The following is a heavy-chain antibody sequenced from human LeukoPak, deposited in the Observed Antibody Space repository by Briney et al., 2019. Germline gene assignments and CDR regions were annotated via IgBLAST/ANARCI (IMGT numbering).Heavy chain of an antibody. CDR1: GFTFSTYW. CDR3: ARVLDGSGSRSFDY. Sequence: GGSLRLSCGASGFTFSTYWMHWVRQAPGKGLVWVSRINSDGNSTNYADSVRGRFTISRDNAKNTLYLQMNSLRAEVTAVYFCARVLDGSGSRSFDYWGQGTLVTVSS. CDR2: INSDGNST. D-gene: IGHD3-10*01. V-gene: IGHV3-74*01. J-gene: IGHJ4*02.